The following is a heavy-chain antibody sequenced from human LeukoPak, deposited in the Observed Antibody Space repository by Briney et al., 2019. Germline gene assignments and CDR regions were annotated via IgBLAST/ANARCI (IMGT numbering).Heavy chain of an antibody. CDR1: GFTFNNYW. V-gene: IGHV3-74*01. CDR3: ARANYGGNVYDY. CDR2: INTDGSST. Sequence: GGSLRLSCAASGFTFNNYWMHWVRQAPGKGLVWVSHINTDGSSTSYADSVKSRFTISRDNAKNTLYLQMNSLRAEDTAVYFCARANYGGNVYDYWGQGTLVTVSS. J-gene: IGHJ4*02. D-gene: IGHD4-23*01.